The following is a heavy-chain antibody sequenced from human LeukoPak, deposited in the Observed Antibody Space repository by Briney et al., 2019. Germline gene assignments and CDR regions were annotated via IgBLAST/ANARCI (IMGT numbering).Heavy chain of an antibody. J-gene: IGHJ4*02. D-gene: IGHD3-16*01. CDR3: ARVNVFGDLDY. CDR1: GGSISGYY. V-gene: IGHV4-59*01. Sequence: SETLSLTCIVSGGSISGYYWSWIRQPPGEGLEWIGYIHYTGSTNYNSYFKSRVTISLDTSRNQFSLKLSSVTAADTAVYYCARVNVFGDLDYWGQGTLVTVSP. CDR2: IHYTGST.